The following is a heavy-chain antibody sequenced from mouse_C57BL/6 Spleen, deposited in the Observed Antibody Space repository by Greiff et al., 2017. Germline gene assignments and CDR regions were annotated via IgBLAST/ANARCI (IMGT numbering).Heavy chain of an antibody. V-gene: IGHV1-15*01. CDR3: TRGYFDV. CDR2: IDPETGGT. J-gene: IGHJ1*03. CDR1: GYTFTDYE. Sequence: QVQLKESGAELVRPGASVTLSCKASGYTFTDYEMHWVKQTPVHGLEWIGAIDPETGGTAYNKKFKGKSILTAYIASSTAFMELRSLTSENSAVYYCTRGYFDVWGTGTTGTVSS.